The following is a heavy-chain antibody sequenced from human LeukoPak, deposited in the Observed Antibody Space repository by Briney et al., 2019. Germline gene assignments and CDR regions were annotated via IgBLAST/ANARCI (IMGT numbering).Heavy chain of an antibody. D-gene: IGHD3-3*01. V-gene: IGHV1-18*01. J-gene: IGHJ3*02. CDR2: ISAYNGNT. CDR3: ARVSIFGVVRGAFDI. CDR1: GYTFTSYG. Sequence: ASVKVSCKASGYTFTSYGTSWVRQAPGQGLEWMGWISAYNGNTNYAQKLQGRVTMTTDTSTSTAYMELRSLRSDDTAVYYCARVSIFGVVRGAFDIWGQGTMVTVSS.